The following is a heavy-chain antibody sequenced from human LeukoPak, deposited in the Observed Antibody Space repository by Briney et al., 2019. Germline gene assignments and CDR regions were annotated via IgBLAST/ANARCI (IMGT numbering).Heavy chain of an antibody. D-gene: IGHD3-22*01. J-gene: IGHJ4*02. Sequence: PGGSLRLSCAASGFTFSNAWMSWVRQAPGKGLEWVGRIKSKTDGGTTDYAAPVKGRFTISRDDSKNTLYLQMNSLKTEDTAVYYCTTGVPPPNWYDSSGRPHDYWGQGTLVTVSS. CDR1: GFTFSNAW. CDR2: IKSKTDGGTT. V-gene: IGHV3-15*01. CDR3: TTGVPPPNWYDSSGRPHDY.